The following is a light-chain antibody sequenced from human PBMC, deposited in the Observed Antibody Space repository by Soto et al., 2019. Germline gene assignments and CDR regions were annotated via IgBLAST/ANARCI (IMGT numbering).Light chain of an antibody. CDR3: QQSYSSPWT. V-gene: IGKV1-39*01. CDR2: AVS. CDR1: QSIGSY. J-gene: IGKJ1*01. Sequence: IQMTQSPSSLSASVGDRITITCRASQSIGSYLNWYQHKPGRAPKFLIYAVSTLQSWVPSRFNGSGSGTDFTLTISSLQPEDFASYSCQQSYSSPWTFGQGTKVDIK.